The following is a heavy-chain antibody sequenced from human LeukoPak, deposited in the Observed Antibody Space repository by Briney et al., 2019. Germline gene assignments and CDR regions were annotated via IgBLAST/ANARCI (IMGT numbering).Heavy chain of an antibody. D-gene: IGHD6-6*01. Sequence: ASVKVSCKASGYTFTGYYMHWVRQAPGQGLEWMGWINPNSGGTNYAQKFQGRVTMTRDTSISTAYMELSRLRSDDTAVYYCAKDGGIAARRSFYYYYYYMDVWGKGTTVTVSS. V-gene: IGHV1-2*02. J-gene: IGHJ6*03. CDR3: AKDGGIAARRSFYYYYYYMDV. CDR2: INPNSGGT. CDR1: GYTFTGYY.